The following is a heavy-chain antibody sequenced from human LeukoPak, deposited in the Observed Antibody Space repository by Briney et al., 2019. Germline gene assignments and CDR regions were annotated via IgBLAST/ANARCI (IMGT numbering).Heavy chain of an antibody. CDR1: GGSISGHY. V-gene: IGHV4-59*11. J-gene: IGHJ3*02. D-gene: IGHD3-16*01. CDR3: ARLLDNDSSGDPDTFDM. CDR2: VYYSGKT. Sequence: SETLSLTCTVSGGSISGHYWSWIHQPTGKGLEWIGYVYYSGKTYYSSSLRSRVTISVDTSKNHFSLKLTSVTAADTALYYCARLLDNDSSGDPDTFDMWGQGTMVTLSS.